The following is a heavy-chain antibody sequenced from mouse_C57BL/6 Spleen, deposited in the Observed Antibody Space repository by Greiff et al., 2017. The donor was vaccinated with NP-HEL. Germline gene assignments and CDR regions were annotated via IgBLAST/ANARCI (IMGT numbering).Heavy chain of an antibody. CDR1: GYTFTSYW. Sequence: QVQLQQSGAELVRPGSSVKLSCKASGYTFTSYWMHWVKQRPIQGLEWIGNIDPSDSETHYNQKFKDKATLTVDKSSSTAYMQLSSLTSEDSAVYYCARAATMVRWYFDVWGTGTTVTVSS. CDR3: ARAATMVRWYFDV. D-gene: IGHD2-1*01. CDR2: IDPSDSET. J-gene: IGHJ1*03. V-gene: IGHV1-52*01.